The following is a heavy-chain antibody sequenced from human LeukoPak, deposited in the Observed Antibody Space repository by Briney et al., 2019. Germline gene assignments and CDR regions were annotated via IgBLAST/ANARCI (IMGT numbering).Heavy chain of an antibody. CDR3: ARANPPAISFFDY. D-gene: IGHD3-9*01. CDR2: ISGSGESI. V-gene: IGHV3-21*01. CDR1: GLTFSGYS. Sequence: PGGSLRLSCAASGLTFSGYSMNWVRQAPGKGLEWVSSISGSGESIYYADSVKGRFTISRDNARNSLYLQMDSLRAEDTAVYYCARANPPAISFFDYWGQGTLVTVSS. J-gene: IGHJ4*02.